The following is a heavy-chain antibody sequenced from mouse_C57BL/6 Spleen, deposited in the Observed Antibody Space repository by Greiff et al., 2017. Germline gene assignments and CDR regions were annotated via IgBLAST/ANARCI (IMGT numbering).Heavy chain of an antibody. CDR1: GFTFSSYA. CDR3: TRVPNWDVWYAMDY. V-gene: IGHV5-9-1*02. Sequence: EVHLVESGEGLVKPGGSLKLSCAASGFTFSSYAMSWVRQTPEKRLEWVAYISSGGDYIYYADTVKGRFTISRDNARNTLYLQMSSLKSEDTAMYYCTRVPNWDVWYAMDYWGQGTSVTVSS. J-gene: IGHJ4*01. D-gene: IGHD4-1*01. CDR2: ISSGGDYI.